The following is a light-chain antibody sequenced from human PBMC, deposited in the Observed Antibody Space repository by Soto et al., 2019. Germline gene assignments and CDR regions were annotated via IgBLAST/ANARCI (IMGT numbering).Light chain of an antibody. CDR1: QSVSRNY. V-gene: IGKV3-20*01. CDR2: GAS. J-gene: IGKJ2*01. CDR3: QQYRGAPYA. Sequence: ENVLTQSPGTLSLSPGERATLSCRASQSVSRNYLAWYQQKPGQAPRLLIYGASSRATGIPDRFSGSGSGTDFTLTISRLEPEDFAVYYCQQYRGAPYAFGQGTKLEIK.